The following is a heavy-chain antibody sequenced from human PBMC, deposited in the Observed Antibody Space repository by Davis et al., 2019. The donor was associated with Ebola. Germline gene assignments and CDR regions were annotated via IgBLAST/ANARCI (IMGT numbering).Heavy chain of an antibody. CDR3: AKDGLSVGATQSDY. J-gene: IGHJ4*02. V-gene: IGHV3-23*01. CDR2: ISGSGGTP. Sequence: PGGSLRLSCAASGFTFSSYAMSWVRQAPGKGLEWVSSISGSGGTPDSADSVKGRFTIPRDNSKNTLYLQMNSLRAEDTAVYYCAKDGLSVGATQSDYWGQGTLVTVSS. D-gene: IGHD1-26*01. CDR1: GFTFSSYA.